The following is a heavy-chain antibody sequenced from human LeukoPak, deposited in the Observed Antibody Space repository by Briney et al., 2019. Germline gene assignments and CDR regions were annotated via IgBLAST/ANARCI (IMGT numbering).Heavy chain of an antibody. CDR3: ARTPGERYCSGGSCYFHYYYMDV. V-gene: IGHV3-48*03. Sequence: HPGGSLRLSCAASGFTFNNYEFNWIRQAPGKGLEWVSFISSSGMTIYYADVVKGRFTISRDNARNSLYLQMNSLRAEDTAVYYCARTPGERYCSGGSCYFHYYYMDVWGKGTTVTVS. CDR1: GFTFNNYE. D-gene: IGHD2-15*01. J-gene: IGHJ6*03. CDR2: ISSSGMTI.